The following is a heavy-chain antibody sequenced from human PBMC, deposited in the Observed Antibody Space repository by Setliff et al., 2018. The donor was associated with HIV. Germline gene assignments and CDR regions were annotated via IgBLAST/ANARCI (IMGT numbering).Heavy chain of an antibody. CDR2: INPNNGGT. J-gene: IGHJ3*01. V-gene: IGHV1-2*06. Sequence: ASVKVSCKALTFLVTGYNIHWVRLAPGHGPEWLGRINPNNGGTDYAQKFQGRVTMSLDTSTNTVYFELKGLTYDDTAVYYCAKPRIFDSFDVWGPVTVVTVSS. CDR1: TFLVTGYN. CDR3: AKPRIFDSFDV. D-gene: IGHD2-15*01.